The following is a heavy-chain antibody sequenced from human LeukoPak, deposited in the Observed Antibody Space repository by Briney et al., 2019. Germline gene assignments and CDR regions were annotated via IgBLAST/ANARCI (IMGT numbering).Heavy chain of an antibody. J-gene: IGHJ4*02. Sequence: SETLSLTCTVSGGSISSYYWSWIRQPAGKGLEWIGRIYNSGITNYNPSLKSRVTMSMDTSMNQFSLKLRSVTAADTAVYYCARDNGDFPAYYFDYWGQGTLVTVSS. CDR1: GGSISSYY. CDR3: ARDNGDFPAYYFDY. D-gene: IGHD4-17*01. V-gene: IGHV4-4*07. CDR2: IYNSGIT.